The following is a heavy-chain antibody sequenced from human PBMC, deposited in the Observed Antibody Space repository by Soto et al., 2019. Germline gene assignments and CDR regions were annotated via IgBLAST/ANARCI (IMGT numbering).Heavy chain of an antibody. CDR3: ARGGDNSPWYYSL. D-gene: IGHD3-10*01. CDR1: CGSINNNY. Sequence: ASETVSITCSVSCGSINNNYWSWFRQLPGRGLEWIGYIISNGRTNYNPSLESRVTIPVDTSKNPLSLKLRSVTAADTAVYYCARGGDNSPWYYSLWGQGTLVT. CDR2: IISNGRT. V-gene: IGHV4-59*01. J-gene: IGHJ4*02.